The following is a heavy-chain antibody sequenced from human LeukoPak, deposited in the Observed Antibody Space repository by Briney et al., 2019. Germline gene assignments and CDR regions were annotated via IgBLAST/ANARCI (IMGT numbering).Heavy chain of an antibody. CDR2: IYYSGST. CDR1: VGSISSYY. CDR3: ARESAYYYDSSGYYYYYGMDV. D-gene: IGHD3-22*01. Sequence: SETLSLTCTVAVGSISSYYWSWVRQPPGKGLEWIGYIYYSGSTNYNPSLKSRVTISVDTSKNQFSLKLSSVTAADTAVYYCARESAYYYDSSGYYYYYGMDVWGQGTTVTVSS. J-gene: IGHJ6*02. V-gene: IGHV4-59*01.